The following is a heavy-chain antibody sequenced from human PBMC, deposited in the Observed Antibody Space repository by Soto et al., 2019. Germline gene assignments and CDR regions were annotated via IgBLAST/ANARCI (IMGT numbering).Heavy chain of an antibody. V-gene: IGHV1-24*01. CDR3: ASLIPGNWPNGFDY. D-gene: IGHD1-1*01. CDR1: GHTLSQFS. Sequence: ASVKVSCTVSGHTLSQFSIHWVRQAPGKGLEWMGGFDPEDDETVYAEKFQGRLTMTQDTSTDTAYMELSSLRADDTAVYFCASLIPGNWPNGFDYWGQGTLVTVSS. J-gene: IGHJ4*02. CDR2: FDPEDDET.